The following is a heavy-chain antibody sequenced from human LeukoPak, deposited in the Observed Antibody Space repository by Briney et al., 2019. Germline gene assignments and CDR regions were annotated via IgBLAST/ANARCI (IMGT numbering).Heavy chain of an antibody. CDR2: ISAYNGNT. J-gene: IGHJ3*02. CDR3: ARDSYYDSSGYSDPDAFDI. Sequence: ASVKVSCKASGYTFTSYGISWVRQAPGQGLEWMGWISAYNGNTKYAQRLQGRVTMTTDTSTTTAYVELRSLRSDDTAVYYCARDSYYDSSGYSDPDAFDIWGQGTMVTVSS. CDR1: GYTFTSYG. D-gene: IGHD3-22*01. V-gene: IGHV1-18*01.